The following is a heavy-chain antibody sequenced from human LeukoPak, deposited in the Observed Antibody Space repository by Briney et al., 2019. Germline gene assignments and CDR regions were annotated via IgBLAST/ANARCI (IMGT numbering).Heavy chain of an antibody. D-gene: IGHD5/OR15-5a*01. Sequence: GYIYNSGSTSYDPSLKSRITISMDMSKNQFSLKLTSVTAADTAVYYCARGMELVSTPFDHWGQGTLVTVSS. V-gene: IGHV4-59*09. CDR2: IYNSGST. CDR3: ARGMELVSTPFDH. J-gene: IGHJ4*02.